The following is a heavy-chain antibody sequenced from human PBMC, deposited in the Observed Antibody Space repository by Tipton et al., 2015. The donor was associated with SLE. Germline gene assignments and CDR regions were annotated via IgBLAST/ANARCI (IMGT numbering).Heavy chain of an antibody. CDR3: AKDSGTYYFDF. D-gene: IGHD1-26*01. CDR1: GDSIKSHY. CDR2: IYYSGRT. V-gene: IGHV4-59*11. J-gene: IGHJ4*02. Sequence: TLSLTCTVSGDSIKSHYWTWIRQPPGKGLEWIGYIYYSGRTNYNPSLKSRVTISVDTSNNQFSLNLSSVTAADTAVYYCAKDSGTYYFDFWGQGVLVNVSS.